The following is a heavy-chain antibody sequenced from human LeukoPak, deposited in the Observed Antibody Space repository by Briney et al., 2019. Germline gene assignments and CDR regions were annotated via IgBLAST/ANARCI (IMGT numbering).Heavy chain of an antibody. CDR2: INHSGST. J-gene: IGHJ5*02. Sequence: PSETLSLTCAVYGGSFSGYYWSWIRQPPGKGLEWIGEINHSGSTNYNPSLKSRVTISVDTSKNQFSLKLSSVTAADTAVYYCARSYLPYYDFWSGYSWFDPWGQGTLVTVSS. CDR3: ARSYLPYYDFWSGYSWFDP. V-gene: IGHV4-34*01. D-gene: IGHD3-3*01. CDR1: GGSFSGYY.